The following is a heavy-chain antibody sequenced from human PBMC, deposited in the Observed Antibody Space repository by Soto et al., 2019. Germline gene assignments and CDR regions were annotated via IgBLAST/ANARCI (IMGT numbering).Heavy chain of an antibody. V-gene: IGHV1-24*01. Sequence: ASVKVSCKVSGYTLTELSMHWVRQAPGKGLEWMGGFDPEDGETIYAQKFQGRVTMTEDTSTDTAYMELSSLRSEDTAVYYCAGANPNFKNCSSTSCYFYKQQLLLKDFDYWGQGTLVTVSS. CDR3: AGANPNFKNCSSTSCYFYKQQLLLKDFDY. CDR1: GYTLTELS. J-gene: IGHJ4*02. CDR2: FDPEDGET. D-gene: IGHD2-2*01.